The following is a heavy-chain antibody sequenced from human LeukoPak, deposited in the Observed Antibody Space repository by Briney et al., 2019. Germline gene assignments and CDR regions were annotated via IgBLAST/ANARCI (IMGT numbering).Heavy chain of an antibody. CDR1: GGSISSGSYY. Sequence: SETLSLTCTVSGGSISSGSYYWSWIRQPAGKGLEWIGRIYTSGSTNYNPSLKSRVTISVDTSKNQFSLKLSSVTAADAAVYYCACLTTADAFDIWGQGTMVTVSS. CDR2: IYTSGST. J-gene: IGHJ3*02. V-gene: IGHV4-61*02. CDR3: ACLTTADAFDI. D-gene: IGHD3-22*01.